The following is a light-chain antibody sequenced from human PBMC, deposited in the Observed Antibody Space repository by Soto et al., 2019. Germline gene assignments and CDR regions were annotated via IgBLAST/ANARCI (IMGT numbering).Light chain of an antibody. CDR2: RND. J-gene: IGLJ3*02. CDR1: TSSIGRNY. CDR3: AAWDDSLSVVV. V-gene: IGLV1-47*01. Sequence: QLVLTQPPSASGTPGQRVTISCSGSTSSIGRNYVNWYQHLPGTAPKLLIYRNDQRPSGVPDRLSGSKSDTSASLAISGLRSEDEGDYYCAAWDDSLSVVVFGGGTKVTVL.